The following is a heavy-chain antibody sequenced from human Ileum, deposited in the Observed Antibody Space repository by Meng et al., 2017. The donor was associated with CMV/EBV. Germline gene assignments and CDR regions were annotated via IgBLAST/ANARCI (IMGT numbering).Heavy chain of an antibody. CDR1: GFIFTNYA. CDR3: AKASGRTSYGYFDF. V-gene: IGHV3-33*06. Sequence: GFIFTNYAMHWVRQSPGKGLEWVAIIWYDGNNKYYEDSVRGRFTISRDNSENTLHLQMNSLRAEDTAVYYCAKASGRTSYGYFDFWGQGTLVTVSS. CDR2: IWYDGNNK. J-gene: IGHJ4*02. D-gene: IGHD5-18*01.